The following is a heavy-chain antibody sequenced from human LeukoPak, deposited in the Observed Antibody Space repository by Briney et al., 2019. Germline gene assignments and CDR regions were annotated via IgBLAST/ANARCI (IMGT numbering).Heavy chain of an antibody. J-gene: IGHJ4*02. D-gene: IGHD5-12*01. CDR3: ARNPVPTTDFDF. Sequence: PGGSLRLSCVASGFTFSTYDMHWVRQATGKGLEWVSGIGTTGDTYYAASVKGRFTISREDAKNSLYLQVNSLRAGDTAVYYCARNPVPTTDFDFWGQGTLVTVSS. V-gene: IGHV3-13*01. CDR1: GFTFSTYD. CDR2: IGTTGDT.